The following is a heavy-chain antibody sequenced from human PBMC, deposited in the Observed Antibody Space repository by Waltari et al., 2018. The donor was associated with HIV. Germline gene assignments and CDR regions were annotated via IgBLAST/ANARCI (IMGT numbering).Heavy chain of an antibody. J-gene: IGHJ6*02. V-gene: IGHV3-64D*06. D-gene: IGHD2-15*01. CDR2: ISNNGHST. CDR3: VKEGGYCSGGRCYYYGMDV. Sequence: EVQLVESGGGLVKPGGSLSLSSSASGFTLRSYAMHWVRQAPGKGLEYVSAISNNGHSTYYADSVKGRFTISRDNSKNTLNLQMSSLRAEDTAVYYCVKEGGYCSGGRCYYYGMDVWGQGTTVTVSS. CDR1: GFTLRSYA.